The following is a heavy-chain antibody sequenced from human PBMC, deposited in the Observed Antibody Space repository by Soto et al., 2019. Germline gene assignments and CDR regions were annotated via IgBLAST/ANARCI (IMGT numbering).Heavy chain of an antibody. CDR1: GFTFRSYG. J-gene: IGHJ4*02. CDR3: ARHGPGTTLDY. CDR2: ISYDGSNK. V-gene: IGHV3-30*03. Sequence: PGGSLRLSCAAAGFTFRSYGMHWVRQAPGKGLEWVAVISYDGSNKYYADSVKGRFTISADKSISTAYLQWSSLKASDTAMYYCARHGPGTTLDYWGQGTLVTVSS. D-gene: IGHD1-1*01.